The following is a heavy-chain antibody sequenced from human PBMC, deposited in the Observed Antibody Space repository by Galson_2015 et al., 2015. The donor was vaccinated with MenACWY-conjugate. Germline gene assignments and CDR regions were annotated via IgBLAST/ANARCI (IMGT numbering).Heavy chain of an antibody. CDR2: IKQDGREK. CDR1: GFTFSSYW. Sequence: SLRLSCAVSGFTFSSYWMSWVRQAPGKGLEWVANIKQDGREKNYVDSVKGRFTISRDNADNSVYLQMDSLRVEDTAVYYCARDPGLPVNSFDMWGQGTAVTVSS. CDR3: ARDPGLPVNSFDM. J-gene: IGHJ3*02. D-gene: IGHD2-2*01. V-gene: IGHV3-7*03.